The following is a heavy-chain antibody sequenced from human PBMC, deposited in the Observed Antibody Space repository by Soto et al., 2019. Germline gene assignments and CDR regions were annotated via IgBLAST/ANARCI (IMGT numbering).Heavy chain of an antibody. CDR3: ARGGMVIIPTATAFDY. CDR2: IYASGST. CDR1: GGSISPYY. D-gene: IGHD1-1*01. Sequence: RSLTCSVSGGSISPYYWSWIRQPAGKGLEWIGRIYASGSTNYNPSLKSRVTMSVATSKNQFSLKLTSVTAADTATYYCARGGMVIIPTATAFDYWGQGTLATVS. J-gene: IGHJ4*02. V-gene: IGHV4-4*07.